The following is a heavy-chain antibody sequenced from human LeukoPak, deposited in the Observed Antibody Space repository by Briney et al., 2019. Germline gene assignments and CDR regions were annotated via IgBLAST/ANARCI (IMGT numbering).Heavy chain of an antibody. CDR2: IFSSGST. CDR3: ARGRGYGMDV. V-gene: IGHV4-30-4*01. Sequence: SETLSLTCTVSGGSISSGDYYWSWVRQPPGKGLEWIGYIFSSGSTYYNPSLKSRVTISVDTSKNQLSLKLSSVTAADTAVYYCARGRGYGMDVWGQGTTVTVSS. CDR1: GGSISSGDYY. J-gene: IGHJ6*02.